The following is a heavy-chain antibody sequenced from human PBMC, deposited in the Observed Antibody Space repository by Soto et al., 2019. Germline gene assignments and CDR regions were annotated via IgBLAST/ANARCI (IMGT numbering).Heavy chain of an antibody. CDR1: GGSLSGYF. V-gene: IGHV4-34*01. D-gene: IGHD1-1*01. J-gene: IGHJ4*02. CDR2: INHSGIT. Sequence: SETLSLTCTVSGGSLSGYFWTWIRQHPGKGLEWLAEINHSGITNYNPSVESRVSMSVDTSKNQFSLRLYSVTAADTAVYYCVRGPYNYNSRYFDYWGQGTLVTVS. CDR3: VRGPYNYNSRYFDY.